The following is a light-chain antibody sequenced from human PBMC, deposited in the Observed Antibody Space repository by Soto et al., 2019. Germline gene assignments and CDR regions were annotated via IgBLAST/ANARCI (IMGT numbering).Light chain of an antibody. CDR2: EVS. CDR3: TSYTSDNSLV. Sequence: QSALTQPASVSGSLGQSITISCTGTSNDVGGYNYVSWYQQYPGKAPKLMIYEVSNRPSGVSNRFSGSKSDNTASLTISGLQAEDEANYYCTSYTSDNSLVFGRGTKLTVL. V-gene: IGLV2-14*01. CDR1: SNDVGGYNY. J-gene: IGLJ2*01.